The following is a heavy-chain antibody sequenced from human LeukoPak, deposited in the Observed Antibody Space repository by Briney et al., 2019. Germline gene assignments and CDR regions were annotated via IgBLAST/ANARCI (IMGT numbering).Heavy chain of an antibody. CDR3: ARGYSGTYRIDY. V-gene: IGHV3-74*01. Sequence: GGSLRLSCAASGFTLSSYWMHWVRQAPGKGLVWVSRINSDGSSTSYADSVKGRFTISRGNAKNTLSLQMNRLRADDTAVYYCARGYSGTYRIDYWGQGTLVTVSS. D-gene: IGHD1-26*01. CDR1: GFTLSSYW. J-gene: IGHJ4*02. CDR2: INSDGSST.